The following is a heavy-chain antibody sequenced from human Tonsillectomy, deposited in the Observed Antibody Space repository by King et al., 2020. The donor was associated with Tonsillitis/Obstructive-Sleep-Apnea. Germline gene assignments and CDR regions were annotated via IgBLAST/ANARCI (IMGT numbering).Heavy chain of an antibody. V-gene: IGHV4-34*01. Sequence: VQLPQWGAGLLKPSETLSLTCAVYGGSFSGYYWSWIRQPPGKGLEWIGEINHSGSTNYNPSPKSRVTISVDTSKNQFSLKLSSVTAADTAVYYCARGSCSGGSCYPGYYYYYMDVWGKGTTVTVSS. CDR1: GGSFSGYY. CDR2: INHSGST. CDR3: ARGSCSGGSCYPGYYYYYMDV. J-gene: IGHJ6*03. D-gene: IGHD2-15*01.